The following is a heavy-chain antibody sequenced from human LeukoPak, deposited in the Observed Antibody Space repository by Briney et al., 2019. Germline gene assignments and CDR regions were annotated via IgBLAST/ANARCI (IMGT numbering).Heavy chain of an antibody. D-gene: IGHD3-22*01. CDR1: GGSISSYY. CDR2: IYYSGGT. J-gene: IGHJ4*02. CDR3: ARRGGDSSGNFDY. Sequence: SETLSLTGTGSGGSISSYYWSWIRQPPGKGLKWIGYIYYSGGTNYNPSLKSRVTISVDTSKKQFSLRLSSVTAADTAVYYCARRGGDSSGNFDYWGQGTLVTVSS. V-gene: IGHV4-59*08.